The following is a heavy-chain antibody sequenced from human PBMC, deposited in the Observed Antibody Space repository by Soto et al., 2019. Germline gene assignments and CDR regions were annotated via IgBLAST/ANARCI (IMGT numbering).Heavy chain of an antibody. CDR1: GFTFSSYW. D-gene: IGHD3-16*02. CDR2: IKQDGSEK. CDR3: ARDTLMITFGGVIVSDYYYGMDV. V-gene: IGHV3-7*01. Sequence: PGGSLRLSCAASGFTFSSYWMSWVRQAPGKGLEWVANIKQDGSEKYYVDSVKGRFTISRDNAKNSLYLQMNSLRAEDTAVYYCARDTLMITFGGVIVSDYYYGMDVWGQGTTVTVSS. J-gene: IGHJ6*02.